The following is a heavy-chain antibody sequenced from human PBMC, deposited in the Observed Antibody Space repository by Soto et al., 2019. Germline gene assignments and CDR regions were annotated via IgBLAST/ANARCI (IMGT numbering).Heavy chain of an antibody. CDR1: GYTFTSYG. D-gene: IGHD3-3*01. CDR2: ISAYNGNT. CDR3: ARDRLGIFGVVIIDFDY. Sequence: ASVKVSCKASGYTFTSYGISWVRQAPGQGLEWMGWISAYNGNTNYAQKLQGRVTMTTDTSTSTAYMELRSLRSDDTAVYYCARDRLGIFGVVIIDFDYWGQGTLVTVS. V-gene: IGHV1-18*01. J-gene: IGHJ4*02.